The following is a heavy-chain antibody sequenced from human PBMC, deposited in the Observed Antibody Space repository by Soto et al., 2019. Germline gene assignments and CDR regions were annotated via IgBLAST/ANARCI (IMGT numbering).Heavy chain of an antibody. Sequence: QVQLVESGGGVVQPGRSLRLSCAASGFTFSSYAMHWVRQAPGKGLEWVAVISYDGSNKYYADSVKGRFTISRDNPKNTLYLQMNSLRAEDTAVYYCARSLVVVVAATPLDYWGQGTLVTVSS. D-gene: IGHD2-15*01. V-gene: IGHV3-30-3*01. CDR3: ARSLVVVVAATPLDY. J-gene: IGHJ4*02. CDR2: ISYDGSNK. CDR1: GFTFSSYA.